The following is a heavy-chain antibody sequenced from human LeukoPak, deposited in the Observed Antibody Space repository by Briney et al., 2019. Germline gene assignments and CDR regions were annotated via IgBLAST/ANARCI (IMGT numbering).Heavy chain of an antibody. J-gene: IGHJ4*02. Sequence: SENLSLTCTVSGGSISSHYWSWIRQPPGKGLEWIGYIYYSGSTNYNPSLKSRVTISVDTSKNQFSLKLSSVTAADTAVYYCARYSSSSGQFDYWGQGTLVTVSS. CDR2: IYYSGST. CDR1: GGSISSHY. CDR3: ARYSSSSGQFDY. D-gene: IGHD6-6*01. V-gene: IGHV4-59*11.